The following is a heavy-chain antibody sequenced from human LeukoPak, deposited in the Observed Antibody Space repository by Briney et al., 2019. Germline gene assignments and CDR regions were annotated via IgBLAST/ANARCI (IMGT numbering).Heavy chain of an antibody. Sequence: PSQTLSLTCAVSGGSISSGGYSWSWIRQPPGKGLEWIGYIYHSGSTYYNPSLKSRDTISVDRSKNQFSLKLSSVTAADTAEYYCARDGGGTNCYLCFDYWGQGTLVTVSS. J-gene: IGHJ4*02. CDR1: GGSISSGGYS. V-gene: IGHV4-30-2*01. CDR3: ARDGGGTNCYLCFDY. CDR2: IYHSGST. D-gene: IGHD2-2*01.